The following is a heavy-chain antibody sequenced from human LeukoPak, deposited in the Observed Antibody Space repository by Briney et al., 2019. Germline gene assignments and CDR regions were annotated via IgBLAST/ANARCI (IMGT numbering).Heavy chain of an antibody. D-gene: IGHD4-23*01. CDR1: GGSFSGYY. J-gene: IGHJ3*01. CDR2: INHSGST. CDR3: AVNGGNS. V-gene: IGHV4-34*01. Sequence: SETLSLTCAVYGGSFSGYYCSWLRQPPGKGLEWIGEINHSGSTNYNPSLKSRVTISVDTSKNQFSLRLSSVTAADTAVYYCAVNGGNSWSQGTMVTVSS.